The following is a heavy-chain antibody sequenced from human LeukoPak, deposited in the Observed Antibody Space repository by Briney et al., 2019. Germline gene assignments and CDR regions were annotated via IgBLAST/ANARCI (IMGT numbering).Heavy chain of an antibody. Sequence: GGSLRLSCAASGFTFSSYAMSWVRQAPGKGLEWVSAISGSGGSTYYADSVKGRFTISRDNSKNTLYLQMNSLRAEDTAVYYCARDSSGWHYFDYWGQGTLVTVSS. CDR1: GFTFSSYA. D-gene: IGHD6-19*01. CDR2: ISGSGGST. CDR3: ARDSSGWHYFDY. V-gene: IGHV3-23*01. J-gene: IGHJ4*02.